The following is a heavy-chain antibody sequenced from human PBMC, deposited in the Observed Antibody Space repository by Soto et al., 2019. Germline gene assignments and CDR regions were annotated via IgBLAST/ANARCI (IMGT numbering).Heavy chain of an antibody. D-gene: IGHD3-9*01. V-gene: IGHV4-39*01. CDR3: ASPYPLNVRYFDWLSDDAFDI. CDR2: IYYSGST. Sequence: QLQLQESGPGLVKPSETLSLTCTVSGGSISSSSYYWGWIRQPPGKGLEWIGRIYYSGSTYYNPSLKRRVTISVDTSKNQFSLKLSSVTAADTAVYYCASPYPLNVRYFDWLSDDAFDIWGQGTMVTVSS. J-gene: IGHJ3*02. CDR1: GGSISSSSYY.